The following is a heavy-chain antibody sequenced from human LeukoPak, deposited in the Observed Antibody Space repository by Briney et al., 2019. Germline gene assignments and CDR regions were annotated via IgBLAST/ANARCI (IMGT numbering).Heavy chain of an antibody. D-gene: IGHD5-24*01. CDR2: IIPIFGTA. CDR1: GYTFTSYG. CDR3: ARGLMAGNTALFDY. V-gene: IGHV1-69*13. J-gene: IGHJ4*02. Sequence: GASVKVSCTASGYTFTSYGISWVRQAPGQGIEWMGGIIPIFGTANYAQKFQGRVTITADESTSTAYMELSSLRSEDTAVYYCARGLMAGNTALFDYWGQGTLVTVSS.